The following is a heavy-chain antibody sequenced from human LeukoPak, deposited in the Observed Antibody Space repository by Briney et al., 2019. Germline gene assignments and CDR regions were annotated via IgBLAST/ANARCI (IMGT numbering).Heavy chain of an antibody. J-gene: IGHJ4*02. CDR2: IYSGGST. Sequence: PGGSLRLSCAASGFTVSSHYMNWVRQAPGKGLEWVSVIYSGGSTFYADSVKGRFTISRDNSKNTLYLQMNSLRADDTAVYYCARGRYYGDLDYWGQGTLVTVSS. D-gene: IGHD4-17*01. CDR1: GFTVSSHY. CDR3: ARGRYYGDLDY. V-gene: IGHV3-53*01.